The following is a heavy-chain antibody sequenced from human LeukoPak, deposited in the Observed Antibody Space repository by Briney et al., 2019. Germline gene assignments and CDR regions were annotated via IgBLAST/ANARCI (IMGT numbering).Heavy chain of an antibody. CDR3: AKESMWATVTHELDY. Sequence: GGSLRLSCAASGFIFSSYDMNWVRQAPGKGLEWVAVISCDGSTKFYADSVKGRFIISRDNTKKTLYLEMNSLRVEDTAVYYCAKESMWATVTHELDYWGQGTLVTVSS. CDR1: GFIFSSYD. V-gene: IGHV3-33*03. CDR2: ISCDGSTK. J-gene: IGHJ4*02. D-gene: IGHD4-17*01.